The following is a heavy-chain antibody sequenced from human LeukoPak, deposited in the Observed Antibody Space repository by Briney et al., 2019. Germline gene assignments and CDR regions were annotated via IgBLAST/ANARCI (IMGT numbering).Heavy chain of an antibody. V-gene: IGHV1-46*01. CDR3: ARELISGDWTWDI. D-gene: IGHD2-21*02. CDR1: GYTFTSYY. Sequence: ASVKVSCKASGYTFTSYYMHWVRQAPGQGLEWMGIINPSGGTTNYAQKFQGRITMTRDTSTSTVYMELSSLRSEDTAVYYCARELISGDWTWDIWGQGTMVTVSS. J-gene: IGHJ3*02. CDR2: INPSGGTT.